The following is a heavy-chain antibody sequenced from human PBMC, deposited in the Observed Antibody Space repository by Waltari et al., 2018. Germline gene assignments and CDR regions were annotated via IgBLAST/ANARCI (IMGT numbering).Heavy chain of an antibody. D-gene: IGHD1-26*01. CDR2: IIPSFGTA. CDR3: ARGVGAADAFDI. Sequence: QVQLVQSGAEVKKPGSSVKVSCKASGGTFSSYAISWVRQSPGHGLEGMGGIIPSFGTANYAQKFQGRVTITSDESTSTAYMELSSLRSEDTAVYYCARGVGAADAFDIWGQGTMVTVSS. J-gene: IGHJ3*02. CDR1: GGTFSSYA. V-gene: IGHV1-69*05.